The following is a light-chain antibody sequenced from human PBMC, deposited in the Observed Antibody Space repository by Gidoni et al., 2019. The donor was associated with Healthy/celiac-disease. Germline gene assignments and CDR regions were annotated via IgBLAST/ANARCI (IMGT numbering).Light chain of an antibody. V-gene: IGLV7-43*01. CDR1: TGAVTSGYY. Sequence: QTVVTQXPSLTVSPGGTVTLNCASSTGAVTSGYYPNWFQQKPGQAPRALIYSPSNNHSWTPXXFSXSLLXXXAAXTXSGVXPEXEAEYXXXLYXGGAWXFGGGTKLTVL. CDR2: SPS. CDR3: XLYXGGAWX. J-gene: IGLJ3*02.